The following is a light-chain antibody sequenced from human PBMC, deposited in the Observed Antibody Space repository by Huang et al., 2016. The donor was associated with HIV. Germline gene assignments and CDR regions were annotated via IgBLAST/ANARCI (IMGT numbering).Light chain of an antibody. CDR3: QQNYF. CDR1: QNTDNY. V-gene: IGKV1-39*01. Sequence: DFQWTQSPSPLSASVGDKVTITFRASQNTDNYLNWYKQKSAKAPELLIYAASEFQSWVPSRFSGRGSGTDFTLTISSLEPEDFATYYCQQNYFFGQGTKLEI. CDR2: AAS. J-gene: IGKJ2*01.